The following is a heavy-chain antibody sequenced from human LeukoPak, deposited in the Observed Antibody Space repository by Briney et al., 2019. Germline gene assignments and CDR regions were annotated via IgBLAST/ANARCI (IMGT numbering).Heavy chain of an antibody. D-gene: IGHD3-10*01. CDR1: RVTFSNYW. V-gene: IGHV3-74*01. CDR2: INSDGNSP. Sequence: PGGSLRLSSAASRVTFSNYWMHWVREAPGKGLVWVSRINSDGNSPSYAESLKGRFTLTRDKAKNTLYLQMNSLRAEDTSVYYCARDRGMIDAFDMWGQGTMVTVSS. J-gene: IGHJ3*02. CDR3: ARDRGMIDAFDM.